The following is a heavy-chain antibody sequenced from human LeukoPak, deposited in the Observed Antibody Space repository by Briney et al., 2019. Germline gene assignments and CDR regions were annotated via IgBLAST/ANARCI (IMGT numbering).Heavy chain of an antibody. V-gene: IGHV5-51*01. D-gene: IGHD3-10*01. J-gene: IGHJ4*02. Sequence: GESLKISCKGSGYSFTTYWIGWVRQMPGKGLEWMGIIYPGDSDIRYSPPFQGQVTISGDKSISTAYLQWSSLQASGTAMYYCARLGSGRGTIGYWGQGTLVTVSS. CDR2: IYPGDSDI. CDR3: ARLGSGRGTIGY. CDR1: GYSFTTYW.